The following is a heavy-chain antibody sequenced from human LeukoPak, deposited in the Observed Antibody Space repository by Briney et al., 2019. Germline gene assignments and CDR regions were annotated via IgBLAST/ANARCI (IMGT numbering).Heavy chain of an antibody. CDR3: ARDHRSGHDYGELRSWFDP. CDR1: GGSFSGYY. J-gene: IGHJ5*02. V-gene: IGHV4-34*01. CDR2: INHSGST. Sequence: TSETLSLTCAVYGGSFSGYYWSWIRQPPGKGLEWIGDINHSGSTNYNPSLKSRVTISVDTSKNQFSLKLSSVTAADTAVYYCARDHRSGHDYGELRSWFDPWGQGTLVTVSS. D-gene: IGHD4-17*01.